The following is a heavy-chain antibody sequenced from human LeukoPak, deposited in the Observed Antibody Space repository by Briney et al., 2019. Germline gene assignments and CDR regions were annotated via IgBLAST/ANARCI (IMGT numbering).Heavy chain of an antibody. CDR1: GVSISAYY. D-gene: IGHD4-11*01. J-gene: IGHJ4*02. Sequence: PSETLSLTCSVSGVSISAYYWSWIRQSAGNRLEWIGRIYPGEGIYATATTSYNPSFKSRVTMSGDTPKHPLSLKLSSVTAADTAVYYCARDPTTVTTLFDSWGQGILVTVSS. CDR3: ARDPTTVTTLFDS. V-gene: IGHV4-4*07. CDR2: IYPGEGIYATATT.